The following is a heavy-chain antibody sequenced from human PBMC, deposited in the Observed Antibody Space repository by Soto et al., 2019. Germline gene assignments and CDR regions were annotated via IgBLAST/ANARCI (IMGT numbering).Heavy chain of an antibody. CDR1: GFTFSSYG. CDR3: AKDGDVEYSSSSVVSAYKKYYFDY. V-gene: IGHV3-30*18. J-gene: IGHJ4*02. CDR2: ISYDGSNK. Sequence: GGSLRLSCAASGFTFSSYGMHWVRQAPGKGLEWVAVISYDGSNKYYADSVKGRFTISRDNSKNTLYLQMNSLRAEDTAVYYCAKDGDVEYSSSSVVSAYKKYYFDYWGQGTLVTVSS. D-gene: IGHD6-6*01.